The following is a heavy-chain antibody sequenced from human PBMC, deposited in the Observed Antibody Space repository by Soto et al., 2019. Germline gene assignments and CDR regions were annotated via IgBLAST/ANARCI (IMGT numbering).Heavy chain of an antibody. V-gene: IGHV3-11*03. D-gene: IGHD3-10*01. CDR3: AKTRVADSGYYFDH. CDR2: ISGGSSYT. Sequence: PGGSLRLSCAASGFSFGDSYMSWIRQSAGKGLEWLSYISGGSSYTKYAESVKGRFTISRDNDRRSLFLQVNGLRADDTAIYYCAKTRVADSGYYFDHWGQGTMVTVSS. CDR1: GFSFGDSY. J-gene: IGHJ4*02.